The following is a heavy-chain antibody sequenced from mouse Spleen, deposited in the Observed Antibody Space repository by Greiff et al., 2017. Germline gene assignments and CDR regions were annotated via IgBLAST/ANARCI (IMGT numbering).Heavy chain of an antibody. J-gene: IGHJ4*01. CDR2: IYPGNSDT. CDR1: GYSFTSYW. Sequence: EVQLQQSGTVLARPGASVKMSCKASGYSFTSYWMHWVKQRPGQGLEWIGAIYPGNSDTSYNQKFKGKAKLTAVTSASTAYMELSSLTNEDSSVYYCTRGDYGNSPMDYWGQGTSVTVSS. D-gene: IGHD2-1*01. CDR3: TRGDYGNSPMDY. V-gene: IGHV1-5*01.